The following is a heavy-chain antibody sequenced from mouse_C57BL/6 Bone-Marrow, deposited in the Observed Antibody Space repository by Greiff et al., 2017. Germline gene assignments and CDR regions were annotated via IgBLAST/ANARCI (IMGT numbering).Heavy chain of an antibody. CDR3: ARNGGSGRGFAY. CDR1: GFSLTSYG. V-gene: IGHV2-2*01. Sequence: QVQLKESGPGLVQPSQSLSITCTVSGFSLTSYGVHWVRQSPGKGLEWLGVIWNGGSTDYNAAFISRLSISKDNSKSQVFFKMNSLQADDTAIYYCARNGGSGRGFAYWGQGTLVTVSA. CDR2: IWNGGST. J-gene: IGHJ3*01. D-gene: IGHD4-1*01.